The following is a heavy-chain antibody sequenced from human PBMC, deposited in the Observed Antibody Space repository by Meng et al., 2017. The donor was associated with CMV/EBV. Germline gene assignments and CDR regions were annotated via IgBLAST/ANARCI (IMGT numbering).Heavy chain of an antibody. D-gene: IGHD2-2*01. V-gene: IGHV4-34*01. J-gene: IGHJ6*02. CDR1: GGSFSGYY. Sequence: GSLRLSCAVYGGSFSGYYWSWIRQPPGKGLEWIGEINHSGSTNYNPSLKSRVTISVDTSKNQFSLKLSSVTAADMAVYYCARGRYCSSTSCYGMDVWGQGTTVTVSS. CDR2: INHSGST. CDR3: ARGRYCSSTSCYGMDV.